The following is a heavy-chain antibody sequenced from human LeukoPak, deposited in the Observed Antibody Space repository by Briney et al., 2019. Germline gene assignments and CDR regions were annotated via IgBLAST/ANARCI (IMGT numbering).Heavy chain of an antibody. J-gene: IGHJ4*02. Sequence: PSETLSLTCTVSGGSISSYNWSWIRQPPGKGLEWIGYIYYSGSTNYNPSLKSRVTITVDTSKNQFSLKLSSVTAADAAVYYCATLTPFDYWGQGTLVTVSS. CDR3: ATLTPFDY. V-gene: IGHV4-59*08. CDR1: GGSISSYN. CDR2: IYYSGST.